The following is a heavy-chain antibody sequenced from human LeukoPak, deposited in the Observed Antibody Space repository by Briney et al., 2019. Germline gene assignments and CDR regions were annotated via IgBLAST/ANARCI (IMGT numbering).Heavy chain of an antibody. CDR3: ARVALSSGYDSGY. J-gene: IGHJ4*02. CDR1: GGSISNYY. Sequence: SETLSLTCTVSGGSISNYYWSWIRQFPGKGMEWIGYIYYSGSTNYNYNPSLKSRVTISVDTSKNQFTLKLSSVTAADTAVYYCARVALSSGYDSGYWGQGTLVTVSS. V-gene: IGHV4-59*12. CDR2: IYYSGSTNY. D-gene: IGHD5-12*01.